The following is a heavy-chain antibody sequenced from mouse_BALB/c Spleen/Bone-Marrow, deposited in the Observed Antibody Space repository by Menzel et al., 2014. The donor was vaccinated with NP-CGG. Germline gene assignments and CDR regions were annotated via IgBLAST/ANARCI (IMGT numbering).Heavy chain of an antibody. V-gene: IGHV5-6*01. Sequence: EVQLQQSGGDLVKPGGSLKLSCAASGFTFSSYGMSWVRQTPDKRLEWVATISTGGSQTYYTDSVKGRFTISRDNAKNTLYLQMSSLKSEDSATYYCARRGYDNSYWYFGVWGAGTPVTVSS. J-gene: IGHJ1*01. D-gene: IGHD2-3*01. CDR2: ISTGGSQT. CDR1: GFTFSSYG. CDR3: ARRGYDNSYWYFGV.